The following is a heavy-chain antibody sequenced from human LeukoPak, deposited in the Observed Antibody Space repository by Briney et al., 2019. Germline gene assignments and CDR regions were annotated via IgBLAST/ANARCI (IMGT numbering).Heavy chain of an antibody. V-gene: IGHV3-23*01. CDR2: FGGSGGST. Sequence: GGSLRLSCVASGFTFSSYAMSWVRQAPGKGLEWVSVFGGSGGSTYYADSVKGRFTISRDNAKNSLYLQMNSLRDEDTAVYYCASGVRFQAFDYWGQGTLVTVSS. J-gene: IGHJ4*02. D-gene: IGHD1-26*01. CDR3: ASGVRFQAFDY. CDR1: GFTFSSYA.